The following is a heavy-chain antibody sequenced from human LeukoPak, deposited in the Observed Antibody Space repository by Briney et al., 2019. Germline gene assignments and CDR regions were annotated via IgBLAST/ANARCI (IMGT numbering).Heavy chain of an antibody. V-gene: IGHV4-61*02. Sequence: PSETLSLTCTVSGGSISSSSYYWSWVRQPAGKGLEWIGRIYTSGSTNYNPSLKSRVTISVDTSKNQFSLKLSSVTAADTAVYYCARGLGSSWYKIFDYWGQGTLVTVSS. D-gene: IGHD6-13*01. CDR2: IYTSGST. J-gene: IGHJ4*02. CDR3: ARGLGSSWYKIFDY. CDR1: GGSISSSSYY.